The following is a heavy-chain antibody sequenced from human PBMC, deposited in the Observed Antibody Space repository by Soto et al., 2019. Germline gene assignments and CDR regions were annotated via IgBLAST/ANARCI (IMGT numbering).Heavy chain of an antibody. D-gene: IGHD6-13*01. J-gene: IGHJ4*02. V-gene: IGHV4-38-2*02. CDR2: IYHSGST. CDR1: GYSISSGYY. Sequence: PSETLSLTCAVSGYSISSGYYWGCIRQPPGKGLEWIGSIYHSGSTYYNPSLKSRVTISVDTSKNQFSLKLSSVTAADTAVYYCAREGSSWRKPYYFDYWGQGTLVTVSS. CDR3: AREGSSWRKPYYFDY.